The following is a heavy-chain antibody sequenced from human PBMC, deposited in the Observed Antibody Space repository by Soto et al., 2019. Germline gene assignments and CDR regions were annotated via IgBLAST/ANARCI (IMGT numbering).Heavy chain of an antibody. CDR3: ARVSLSSGYDSGQGYFDL. J-gene: IGHJ2*01. CDR2: IIPILGIA. V-gene: IGHV1-69*02. Sequence: GASVKVSCKASGGTLSSHTINWVRQAPGQRVEWMGRIIPILGIANYAQKFQGRVTITADKSTSTAYMELSSLRSEDTAVYYCARVSLSSGYDSGQGYFDLWGRGTLVTVSS. CDR1: GGTLSSHT. D-gene: IGHD5-12*01.